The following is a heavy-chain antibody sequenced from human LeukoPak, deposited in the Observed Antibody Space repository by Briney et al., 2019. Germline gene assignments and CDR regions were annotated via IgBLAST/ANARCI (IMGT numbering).Heavy chain of an antibody. V-gene: IGHV1-8*01. CDR2: MNPNSGNT. CDR3: ARDAITVPDVPWDH. D-gene: IGHD6-19*01. CDR1: GYTFTNYD. Sequence: ASVKVSCKASGYTFTNYDINWVRQATGQGLEWMGWMNPNSGNTGYAQKFQGRVTITRNTSISTAYMELSRLRSDDTAVYYCARDAITVPDVPWDHWGQGTLVTVSS. J-gene: IGHJ4*02.